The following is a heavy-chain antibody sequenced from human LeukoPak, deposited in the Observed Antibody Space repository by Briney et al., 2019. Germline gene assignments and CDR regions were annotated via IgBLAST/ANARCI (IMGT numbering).Heavy chain of an antibody. CDR1: GYSFITYG. J-gene: IGHJ4*02. Sequence: ASVKVSCKASGYSFITYGISWVRQAPGQGLEWMGWISAYNRSTDYAQNLQGRVTMTTDTSTSTAYMEMRSLRSDDTAVNYCARPYDSSGYYNYYFDNWGQGTLVTVSS. D-gene: IGHD3-22*01. V-gene: IGHV1-18*01. CDR3: ARPYDSSGYYNYYFDN. CDR2: ISAYNRST.